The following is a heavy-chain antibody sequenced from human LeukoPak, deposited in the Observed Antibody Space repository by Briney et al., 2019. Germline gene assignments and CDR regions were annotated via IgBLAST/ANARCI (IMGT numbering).Heavy chain of an antibody. CDR1: GGSISSYY. V-gene: IGHV4-59*01. CDR2: IYYSGST. D-gene: IGHD5-18*01. J-gene: IGHJ4*02. CDR3: ARGQIKDTAMRF. Sequence: SETLSLTCTVSGGSISSYYWSWIRQPPGKGLEWIGYIYYSGSTNYNPSLKSRVTISVDTSKNQFSLKLSSVTAADTAVYYCARGQIKDTAMRFRGQGTLVTVSS.